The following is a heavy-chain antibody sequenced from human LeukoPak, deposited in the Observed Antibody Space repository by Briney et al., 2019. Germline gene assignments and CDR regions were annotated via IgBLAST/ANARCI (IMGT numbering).Heavy chain of an antibody. CDR1: GGSISSNNW. CDR2: IYHSGTT. V-gene: IGHV4-4*02. CDR3: ARDLGTVAASY. Sequence: SETLSLTCAVSGGSISSNNWWSWVRQPPGKRLEWIGEIYHSGTTNYNPTLKSRVTISVDKSKNQLSLRLNSVTAADTAVYYCARDLGTVAASYWGQGALVTVSS. J-gene: IGHJ4*02. D-gene: IGHD5-12*01.